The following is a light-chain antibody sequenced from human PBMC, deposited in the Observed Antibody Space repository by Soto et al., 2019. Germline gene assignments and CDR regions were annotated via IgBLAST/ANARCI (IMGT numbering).Light chain of an antibody. CDR3: QQYNNWPLT. J-gene: IGKJ5*01. CDR1: QSVSSN. Sequence: EIVMTHSPATLSVSPCERAALSGSASQSVSSNLAWYQQKPGQAPRLLIYGASSRATGIPVRSSGSGFGTEFTLTISSLQSEDFAVYYCQQYNNWPLTFGQGTRLEI. CDR2: GAS. V-gene: IGKV3-15*01.